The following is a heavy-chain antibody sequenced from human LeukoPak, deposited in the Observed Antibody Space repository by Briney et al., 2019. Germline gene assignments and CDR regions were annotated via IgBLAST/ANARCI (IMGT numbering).Heavy chain of an antibody. CDR1: GFTFSSYA. J-gene: IGHJ3*02. CDR3: AEDFQYYYDSSGPRGAFDI. V-gene: IGHV3-23*01. Sequence: GGSLRLSCAASGFTFSSYAMSWVRQAPGKGLEWVSAISGSGGSTYYADSVKGRFTISRDNSKNTLYLQMNSLGAEDTAVYYCAEDFQYYYDSSGPRGAFDIWGQGTMVTVSS. D-gene: IGHD3-22*01. CDR2: ISGSGGST.